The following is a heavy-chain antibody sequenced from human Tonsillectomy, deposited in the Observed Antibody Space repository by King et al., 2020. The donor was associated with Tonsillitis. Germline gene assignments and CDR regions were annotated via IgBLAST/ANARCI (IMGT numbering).Heavy chain of an antibody. CDR3: AREGSGYYDSSGFAGFQY. CDR1: GGTFSSYA. V-gene: IGHV1-69*01. Sequence: VQLVESGAEVKKPGSSVKVSCKASGGTFSSYAINWVRQAPGQGLEWMGGIIPIFGTAEYAQKFQGRVTIPAAESTSTAYMELSSLRSEDTAVYYCAREGSGYYDSSGFAGFQYWGQGTLVTVSS. CDR2: IIPIFGTA. J-gene: IGHJ4*02. D-gene: IGHD3-22*01.